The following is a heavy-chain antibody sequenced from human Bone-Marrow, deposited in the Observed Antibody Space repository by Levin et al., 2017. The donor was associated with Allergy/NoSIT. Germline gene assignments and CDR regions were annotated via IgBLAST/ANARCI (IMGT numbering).Heavy chain of an antibody. CDR2: IYTIGTT. J-gene: IGHJ4*02. CDR1: GGSITGYD. D-gene: IGHD5-18*01. CDR3: ARDWGHRNGDVYGYSHFDS. V-gene: IGHV4-4*07. Sequence: SETLSLTCSISGGSITGYDWSWIRQPAGKGLEWLGRIYTIGTTNYDPSLRSRLTMSVDTSTNKIYLKLRPVTAADTAVYYCARDWGHRNGDVYGYSHFDSWGQGTLVTVSS.